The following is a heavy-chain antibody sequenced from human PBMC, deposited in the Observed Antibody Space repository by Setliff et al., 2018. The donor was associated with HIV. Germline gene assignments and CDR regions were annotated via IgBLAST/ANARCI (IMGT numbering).Heavy chain of an antibody. J-gene: IGHJ5*02. CDR1: GVSISSRNW. D-gene: IGHD3-10*01. Sequence: KTSETLSLTCAVSGVSISSRNWWSWVRQPPGKGLEWIGEINYSGNTNYNPSLKTRVTISVDKSKNQFFLNLKSVTAADTAVYFCAREYSGSGINFNPLTWGQGTLVTSPQ. CDR3: AREYSGSGINFNPLT. V-gene: IGHV4-4*02. CDR2: INYSGNT.